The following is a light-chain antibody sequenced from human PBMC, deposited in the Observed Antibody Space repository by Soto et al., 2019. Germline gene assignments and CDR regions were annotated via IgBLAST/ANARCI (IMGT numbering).Light chain of an antibody. Sequence: QSVLTQPPSVSAAPGQRVTISCSGSSSNIGNNYVSWYQQFPGTAPRLLIYDNNQRPSGIPARFSGSKSGTSATLDITGLQTGDEADYYCGAWDCSLRGGRAVFGGGTKLAVL. J-gene: IGLJ3*02. CDR2: DNN. V-gene: IGLV1-51*01. CDR1: SSNIGNNY. CDR3: GAWDCSLRGGRAV.